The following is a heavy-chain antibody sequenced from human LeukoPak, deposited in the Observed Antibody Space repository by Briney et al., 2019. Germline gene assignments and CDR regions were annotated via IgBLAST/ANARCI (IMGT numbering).Heavy chain of an antibody. CDR3: AKDIGAADYYDILTGYYPPLTSGAFDI. CDR2: ISSSSSYI. J-gene: IGHJ3*02. Sequence: GGSLRLSCAASGFTFSSYSMNWVRQAPGKGLEWVSSISSSSSYIYYADSVKGRFTISRDNAKNSLYLQMNSLRAEDTALYYCAKDIGAADYYDILTGYYPPLTSGAFDIWGQGTMVTVSS. D-gene: IGHD3-9*01. CDR1: GFTFSSYS. V-gene: IGHV3-21*04.